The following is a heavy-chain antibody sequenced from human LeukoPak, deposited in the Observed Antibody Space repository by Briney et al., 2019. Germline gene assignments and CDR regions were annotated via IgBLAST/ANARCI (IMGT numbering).Heavy chain of an antibody. D-gene: IGHD6-6*01. J-gene: IGHJ6*03. CDR2: ISAYNGNT. Sequence: GASVKVSCKASGYTFTNYGISWVRQAPGQGPEWMGWISAYNGNTNYAQKFQGRVTMTTDTSTSTAYMELSSLRSDDTAVYYCARDRGTVARTYYMDVWGKGTTVTVSS. CDR3: ARDRGTVARTYYMDV. V-gene: IGHV1-18*01. CDR1: GYTFTNYG.